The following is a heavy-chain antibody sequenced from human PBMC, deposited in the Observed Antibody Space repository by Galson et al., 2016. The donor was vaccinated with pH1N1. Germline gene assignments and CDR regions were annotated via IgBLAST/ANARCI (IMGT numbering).Heavy chain of an antibody. Sequence: LSLTCAVYGGSFSGYYWSWIRQPPGKGLEWIGEIDHSGSANYNPSLKSRVTMSVDTSKNHFSLNLNFVTAADTAVYYCASGYYKFWSGSSRPNWFDPWGQGTLVTVSS. CDR3: ASGYYKFWSGSSRPNWFDP. CDR1: GGSFSGYY. J-gene: IGHJ5*02. D-gene: IGHD3-3*01. V-gene: IGHV4-34*01. CDR2: IDHSGSA.